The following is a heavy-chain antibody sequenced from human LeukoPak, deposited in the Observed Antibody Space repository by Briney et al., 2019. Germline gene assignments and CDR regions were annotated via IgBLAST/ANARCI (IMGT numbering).Heavy chain of an antibody. CDR3: ARDQPSVGWGFDS. D-gene: IGHD2-15*01. J-gene: IGHJ4*02. V-gene: IGHV3-48*04. CDR2: INGRGITI. CDR1: GFTFSAYS. Sequence: GGSLRLSCAASGFTFSAYSMNWVRHTPGRGLEWVANINGRGITIHYADSFRGRFTISRDNTKNSLNLQMDNLRAEDTGLYYCARDQPSVGWGFDSWGRGTLVIVSS.